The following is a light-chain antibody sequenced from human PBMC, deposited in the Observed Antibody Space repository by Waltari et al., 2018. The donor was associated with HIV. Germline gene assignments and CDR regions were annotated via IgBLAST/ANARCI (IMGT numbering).Light chain of an antibody. CDR3: GTWDSSLSAVV. CDR2: GTI. J-gene: IGLJ2*01. CDR1: SSNIGNHY. Sequence: QSVLTQPPSVSAAPGQKVTIPCSGSSSNIGNHYVSWYQQLPGPAPKLLIYGTIKRPSEIPDRFSGSKSGTSATLGITGLQTGDEADYYCGTWDSSLSAVVFGGGTKLTVL. V-gene: IGLV1-51*02.